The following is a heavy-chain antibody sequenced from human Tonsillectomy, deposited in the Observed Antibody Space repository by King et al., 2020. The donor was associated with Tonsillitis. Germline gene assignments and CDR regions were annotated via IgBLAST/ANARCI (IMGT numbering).Heavy chain of an antibody. D-gene: IGHD3-10*01. V-gene: IGHV3-30-3*01. J-gene: IGHJ5*02. Sequence: QLVQSGGGVVQPGRSLRLSCAASGFIFSNYTMHWVRQTPGKGLEWVAVISSDGSNKYYAHSVKGRFTISRDNSKKTLYLRMNSLRAEDTAVYYCATLLVDSGSYYNNWFDPWGQGTLVTVSS. CDR1: GFIFSNYT. CDR3: ATLLVDSGSYYNNWFDP. CDR2: ISSDGSNK.